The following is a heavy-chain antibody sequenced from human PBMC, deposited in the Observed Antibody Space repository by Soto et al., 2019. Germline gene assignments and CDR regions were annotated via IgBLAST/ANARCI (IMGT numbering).Heavy chain of an antibody. V-gene: IGHV1-69*13. J-gene: IGHJ4*02. Sequence: GASVKVSCKASGGTFSSYAISWVRQAPGQGLEWMGGIIPIFGTANYAQKFQGRVTITADESTSTAYMELSSLRSEDTAVYYCARGENYGDYAPYYFDYWGQGTLVTVSS. CDR2: IIPIFGTA. CDR3: ARGENYGDYAPYYFDY. CDR1: GGTFSSYA. D-gene: IGHD4-17*01.